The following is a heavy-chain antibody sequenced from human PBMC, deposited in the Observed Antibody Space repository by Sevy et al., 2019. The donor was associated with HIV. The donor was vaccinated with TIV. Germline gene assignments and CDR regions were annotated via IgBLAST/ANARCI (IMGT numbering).Heavy chain of an antibody. CDR3: ARRYGSGSKPYGMDV. V-gene: IGHV1-69*13. CDR2: IIPIFGTA. J-gene: IGHJ6*02. D-gene: IGHD3-10*01. CDR1: GDTFSSYA. Sequence: ASVKVSCKASGDTFSSYAISWVRQAPGQGLEWMGGIIPIFGTANYAQKFQGRVTITADESTSTAYMELSSLRSEDTAVYYCARRYGSGSKPYGMDVWGQGTTVTVSS.